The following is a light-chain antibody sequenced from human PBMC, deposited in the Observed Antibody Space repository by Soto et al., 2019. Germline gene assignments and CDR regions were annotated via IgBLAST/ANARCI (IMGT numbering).Light chain of an antibody. CDR3: QQYSGWPLT. J-gene: IGKJ4*01. Sequence: EIVMTQFPATLSVSPGESATLSCRASQNISTNLAWYQQKPGQAPRLLIYGASTGATITSARFSGSGSGTEFTLTISGLQSDYFAIYYCQQYSGWPLTFGGGPKVDIK. CDR1: QNISTN. CDR2: GAS. V-gene: IGKV3-15*01.